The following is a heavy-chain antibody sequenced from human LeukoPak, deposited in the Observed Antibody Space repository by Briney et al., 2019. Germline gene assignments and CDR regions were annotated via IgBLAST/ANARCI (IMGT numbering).Heavy chain of an antibody. D-gene: IGHD5-12*01. CDR3: AGGKLRFPDY. CDR2: IYYSGST. CDR1: LGSLCSYQ. V-gene: IGHV4-59*01. J-gene: IGHJ4*02. Sequence: PSETLSLTRILSLGSLCSYQRSMIWQPPGKGLEWIGNIYYSGSTNYSPSLTSRVTISVDTSKNQFSLNLNSVTAADTAVYYCAGGKLRFPDYWGQGALGTVSS.